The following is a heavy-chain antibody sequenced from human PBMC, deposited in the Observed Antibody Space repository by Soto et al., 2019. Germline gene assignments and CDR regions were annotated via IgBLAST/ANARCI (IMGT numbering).Heavy chain of an antibody. D-gene: IGHD3-10*02. Sequence: PGGSLRLSCAASGFTFSSYWMSWVRQAPGKGLEWVANIKQDGSEKYYVDSVKGRFTISRDNAKNSLYLQMNSLRAEDTAVYYCARGRIVRGVIKEQNTYYYYYYGMDVWGQGTTVTVSS. CDR3: ARGRIVRGVIKEQNTYYYYYYGMDV. CDR2: IKQDGSEK. CDR1: GFTFSSYW. V-gene: IGHV3-7*01. J-gene: IGHJ6*02.